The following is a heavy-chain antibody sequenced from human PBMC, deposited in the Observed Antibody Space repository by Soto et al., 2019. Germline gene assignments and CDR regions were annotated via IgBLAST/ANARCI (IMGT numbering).Heavy chain of an antibody. CDR3: ARDLAGGTGTRESFDP. CDR1: GYTFTSYG. D-gene: IGHD6-13*01. V-gene: IGHV1-18*04. Sequence: ASVKVSCKASGYTFTSYGISWVRQAPGQGLEWMGWISAYNGNTNYAQKLQGRVTMTTDTSTSTAYMELRSLRSDDTAVYYCARDLAGGTGTRESFDPWGQGTLVTVSS. CDR2: ISAYNGNT. J-gene: IGHJ5*02.